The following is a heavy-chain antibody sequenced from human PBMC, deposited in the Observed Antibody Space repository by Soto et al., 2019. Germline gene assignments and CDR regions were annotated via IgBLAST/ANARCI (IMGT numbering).Heavy chain of an antibody. V-gene: IGHV1-46*01. J-gene: IGHJ6*02. CDR1: GYTFTSYY. CDR3: ARDNWNTRQTYYYSYGMDV. Sequence: ASVKVSCKASGYTFTSYYMHWVRQAPGQGLEWMGIINPSGGSTSYAQKFQGRVTMTRDTSTSTVYMELSSLRSEDTAVYYCARDNWNTRQTYYYSYGMDVWGQGTTVTVSS. D-gene: IGHD1-20*01. CDR2: INPSGGST.